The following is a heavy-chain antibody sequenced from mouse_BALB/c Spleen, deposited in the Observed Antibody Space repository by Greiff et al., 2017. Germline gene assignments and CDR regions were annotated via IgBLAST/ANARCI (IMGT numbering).Heavy chain of an antibody. CDR3: VRDRGSSYYYAMDY. CDR2: IWTGGST. CDR1: GFSLTSYD. V-gene: IGHV2-9-2*01. Sequence: VQLVESGPGLVAPSQSLSITCTVSGFSLTSYDISWIRQPPGKGLEWLGVIWTGGSTNYNSAFMSRLSISKDNSKRQVFLKMNSLQTDDTAIYYCVRDRGSSYYYAMDYWGQGTSVTVSS. J-gene: IGHJ4*01. D-gene: IGHD1-1*01.